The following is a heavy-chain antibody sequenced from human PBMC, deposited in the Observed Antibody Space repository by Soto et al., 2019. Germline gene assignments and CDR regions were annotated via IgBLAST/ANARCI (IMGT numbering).Heavy chain of an antibody. V-gene: IGHV3-7*01. CDR3: VRDVGFDYVN. J-gene: IGHJ4*02. Sequence: PGGSLRLSCRVSGFAFSIYWMSWVRQAPGKGLEWVASIKQDESEKYYVDSVKGRFTISRDNVQDSLFLQMNSLSAEDTAVYFCVRDVGFDYVNWGQGTLVTVSS. D-gene: IGHD3-16*01. CDR1: GFAFSIYW. CDR2: IKQDESEK.